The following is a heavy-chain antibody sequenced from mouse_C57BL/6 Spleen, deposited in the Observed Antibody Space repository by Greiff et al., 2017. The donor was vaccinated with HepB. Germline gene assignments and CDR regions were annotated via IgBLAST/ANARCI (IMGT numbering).Heavy chain of an antibody. CDR1: GYTFTSYW. J-gene: IGHJ3*01. CDR3: ARGLYGYDVAAY. CDR2: IYPGSGST. Sequence: VQLQQSGAELVKPGASVKMSCKASGYTFTSYWITWVKQRPGQGLEWIGDIYPGSGSTNYNEKFKSKATLTVDTSSSTAYMQLSSLTSEDSAVYYCARGLYGYDVAAYWGQGTLVTVSA. D-gene: IGHD2-2*01. V-gene: IGHV1-55*01.